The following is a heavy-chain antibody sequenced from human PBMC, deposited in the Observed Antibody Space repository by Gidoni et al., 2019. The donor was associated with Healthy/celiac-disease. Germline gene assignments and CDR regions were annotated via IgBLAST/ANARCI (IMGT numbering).Heavy chain of an antibody. J-gene: IGHJ3*02. CDR2: IYYSGST. CDR3: ASFLRNRNAFDI. CDR1: GGSISSSSYY. Sequence: QLQLQESGPGLVKPSDTLSLTCTVSGGSISSSSYYWGWIRQPPGKGLEWIVSIYYSGSTYYNPSLKSRVTISVDTSKNQFSLKLSSVTAADTAVYYCASFLRNRNAFDIWGQGTMVTVSS. V-gene: IGHV4-39*01.